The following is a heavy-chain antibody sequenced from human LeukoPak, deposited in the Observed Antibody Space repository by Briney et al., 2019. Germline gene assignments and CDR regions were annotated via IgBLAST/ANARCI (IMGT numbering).Heavy chain of an antibody. CDR2: IYTSGST. J-gene: IGHJ4*02. CDR3: ARRAGTTVTTKFDY. V-gene: IGHV4-4*07. Sequence: SETLSLTCTVSGGSISSYYWSWIRQPAGKGLEWIGRIYTSGSTNYNPSLKSRVTMSVDTSKNQFSLKLSSVTAADTAVYYCARRAGTTVTTKFDYWGQGTLVTVSS. D-gene: IGHD4-17*01. CDR1: GGSISSYY.